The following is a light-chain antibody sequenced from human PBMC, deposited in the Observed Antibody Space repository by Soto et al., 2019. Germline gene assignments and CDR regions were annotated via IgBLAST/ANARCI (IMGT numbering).Light chain of an antibody. CDR2: GNR. CDR3: SSYAGSLYV. CDR1: SSNLGAGYD. V-gene: IGLV1-40*01. Sequence: QSVLTQPPSVSGAPGQRVTIPCTGNSSNLGAGYDVHWYQQLPGTAPKLVIYGNRNRPSGVPERFSGSKSGNTASLTVSGLQAEDEADYYCSSYAGSLYVFGTGTKLTVL. J-gene: IGLJ1*01.